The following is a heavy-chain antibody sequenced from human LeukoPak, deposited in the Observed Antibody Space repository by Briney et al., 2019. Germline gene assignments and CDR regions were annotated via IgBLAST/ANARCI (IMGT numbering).Heavy chain of an antibody. Sequence: ASVKVSCKASGGTFSSYAISWVRQAPGQGLEWMGGIIPIFGTANYAQKFQGRVTITADESTSTAYMELSSLRSEDTAVYYCASYVHGDYVGYYYYMDVWGKGTTVTVSS. D-gene: IGHD4-17*01. CDR1: GGTFSSYA. CDR3: ASYVHGDYVGYYYYMDV. CDR2: IIPIFGTA. V-gene: IGHV1-69*01. J-gene: IGHJ6*03.